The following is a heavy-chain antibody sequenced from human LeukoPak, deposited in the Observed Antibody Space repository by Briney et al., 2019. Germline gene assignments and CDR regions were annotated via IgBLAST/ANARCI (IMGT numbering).Heavy chain of an antibody. Sequence: GGSLRLSCAASGFTFSDYHMSWIRQAPGKGLERVSYISRSGSTIHYADSVKGRFTISRDNAKNSLHLQMNSLRAEDTAVYYCARDGKGLTNYFDYWGQGTLVTVSS. CDR2: ISRSGSTI. D-gene: IGHD1-1*01. CDR1: GFTFSDYH. V-gene: IGHV3-11*01. J-gene: IGHJ4*02. CDR3: ARDGKGLTNYFDY.